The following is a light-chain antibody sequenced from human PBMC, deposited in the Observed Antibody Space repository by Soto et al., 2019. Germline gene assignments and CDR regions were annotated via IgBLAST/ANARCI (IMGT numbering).Light chain of an antibody. Sequence: DIQMTQSPSSLSASVGERVTITCRASQSISSYLNWYQQKPGKAPNLLSYAASSLQSGVPSKFSGSGSGTDFTLTISSLQPEDFANYYCQQSYSSPFTFGPATKVDIK. J-gene: IGKJ3*01. CDR3: QQSYSSPFT. CDR2: AAS. V-gene: IGKV1-39*01. CDR1: QSISSY.